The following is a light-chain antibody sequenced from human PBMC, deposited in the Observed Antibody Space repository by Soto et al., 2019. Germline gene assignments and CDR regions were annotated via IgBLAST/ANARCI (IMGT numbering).Light chain of an antibody. CDR2: DVS. CDR3: QQRGDWPA. Sequence: EIVLTQSPGTLSLSPGERATLSCRASQSVSSYLAWYQQKPGQAPRLLFYDVSNRATGVPDRFTSSGSGTDFTLTISSLEPEDFAVYYCQQRGDWPAFGQGTKGDIK. V-gene: IGKV3-11*01. J-gene: IGKJ1*01. CDR1: QSVSSY.